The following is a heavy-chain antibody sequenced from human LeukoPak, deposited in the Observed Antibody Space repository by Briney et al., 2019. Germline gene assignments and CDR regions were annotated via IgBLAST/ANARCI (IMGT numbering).Heavy chain of an antibody. D-gene: IGHD6-19*01. CDR3: ARDRREQWLVNYFDY. Sequence: PGGSLRLSCAASGFTFSSYAMHWVRQAPGKGLEWVAVISYDGSNKYYADSVKGRFTISRDNSKNTLYLQMNSLRAEDTAVYYCARDRREQWLVNYFDYWGQGTLVTVSS. J-gene: IGHJ4*02. V-gene: IGHV3-30-3*01. CDR2: ISYDGSNK. CDR1: GFTFSSYA.